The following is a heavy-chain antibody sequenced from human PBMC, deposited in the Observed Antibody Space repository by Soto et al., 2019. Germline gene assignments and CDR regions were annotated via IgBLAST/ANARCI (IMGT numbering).Heavy chain of an antibody. Sequence: NPAGTLSLTFSVSGGSITTGDNYWAGIRQPPGKGLEWIGSIYYSGSTYYSPSLKGRVTISVDTSENQFSLKLRSLTAADTAVYYCARLRKVLCYIISCGERFDHCGRGALVTVS. CDR3: ARLRKVLCYIISCGERFDH. J-gene: IGHJ4*02. V-gene: IGHV4-39*01. CDR2: IYYSGST. CDR1: GGSITTGDNY. D-gene: IGHD3-10*01.